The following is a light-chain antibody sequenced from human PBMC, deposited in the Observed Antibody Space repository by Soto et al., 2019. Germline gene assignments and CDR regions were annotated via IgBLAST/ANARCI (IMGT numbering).Light chain of an antibody. CDR3: QAWDSSIVV. CDR1: KLGNKY. V-gene: IGLV3-1*01. Sequence: SYELTQPPSVSVSPGQTASITCSGDKLGNKYACWYQQKPGQSPVVVIYQDNKRPSGIPERFSGSKSGNTATLTISGTQALDEADYYCQAWDSSIVVFGGGTKLTVL. CDR2: QDN. J-gene: IGLJ2*01.